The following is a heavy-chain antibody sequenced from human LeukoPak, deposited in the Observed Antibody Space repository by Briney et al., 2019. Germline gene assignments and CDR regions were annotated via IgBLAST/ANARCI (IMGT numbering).Heavy chain of an antibody. CDR1: GGSLSSYH. CDR3: ARQFEF. CDR2: IYSSGSI. J-gene: IGHJ4*02. V-gene: IGHV4-59*08. Sequence: EASETLSLTCTVFGGSLSSYHWVWVRQPPGKGLEWIGLIYSSGSIKYNPSLKSRLTISLDTSNNQISLKLTSVTAADTAIYYCARQFEFWGQGTLVTVSS.